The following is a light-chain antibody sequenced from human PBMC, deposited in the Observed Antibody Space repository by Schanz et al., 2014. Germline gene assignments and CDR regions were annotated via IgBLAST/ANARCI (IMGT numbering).Light chain of an antibody. V-gene: IGKV3-15*01. CDR2: GAT. J-gene: IGKJ1*01. CDR3: QQRSNWRWT. CDR1: QSVSSN. Sequence: EIVMTQSPATLSVSPGERATLSCRASQSVSSNLAWYQQRPGQAPRLLIYGATTRATGIPARFSGSGSGTEFTLTISSLQSEDLAVYYCQQRSNWRWTFGQGTKVEIK.